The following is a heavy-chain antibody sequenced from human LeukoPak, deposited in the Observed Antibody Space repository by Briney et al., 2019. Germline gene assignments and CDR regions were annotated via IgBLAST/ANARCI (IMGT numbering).Heavy chain of an antibody. D-gene: IGHD3-10*01. V-gene: IGHV4-59*01. Sequence: PWETLSLTCTVSGGSTSSYYWSWIRQPPGKGLEWIGYIYQSGSTNYNPSLRSRVTVSVDTSKNQFSLQLSSVTAADTAVYYCARQHPMVRGVIGFDPWVQGTLVTVSS. J-gene: IGHJ5*02. CDR3: ARQHPMVRGVIGFDP. CDR1: GGSTSSYY. CDR2: IYQSGST.